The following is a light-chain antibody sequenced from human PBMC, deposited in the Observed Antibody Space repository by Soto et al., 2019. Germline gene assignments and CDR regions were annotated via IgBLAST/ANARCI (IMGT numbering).Light chain of an antibody. CDR1: QGVTTAY. Sequence: EVGLTQSPGTLSLSPGERATLSCRASQGVTTAYLPWGQHNPGQAPRLLIYGASSRATGIPNTFSGSGSGTDLTLTISRLEPEDFAGYSCQQYGASPLFTFGPATKVDLK. CDR2: GAS. V-gene: IGKV3-20*01. J-gene: IGKJ3*01. CDR3: QQYGASPLFT.